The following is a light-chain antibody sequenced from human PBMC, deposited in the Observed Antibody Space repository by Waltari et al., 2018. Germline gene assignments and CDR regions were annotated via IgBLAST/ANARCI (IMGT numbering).Light chain of an antibody. V-gene: IGLV2-23*02. CDR3: CSYAGSSTHV. CDR2: EVT. J-gene: IGLJ1*01. Sequence: QSALTQPASVSGSPGQSITISCSGTSSDIGSYNLVSWYQQHPDKAPKLMIYEVTKRPSGVSNRFSGPKSGNTASLTISGLQAEDEADHYCCSYAGSSTHVFGTGTKVTVL. CDR1: SSDIGSYNL.